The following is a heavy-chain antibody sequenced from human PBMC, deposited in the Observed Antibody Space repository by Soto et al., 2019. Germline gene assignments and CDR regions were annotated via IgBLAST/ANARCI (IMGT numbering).Heavy chain of an antibody. Sequence: SETLSLTCTVSGGSISSGGYYWSWIRQHPGKGLEWIGYIYYSGSTYYNPSLKSRVTISVDTSKNQFSLKLSSVTAADTAVYYCARVFPRGNYFDYWGQGXLVTVYS. CDR2: IYYSGST. V-gene: IGHV4-31*03. CDR3: ARVFPRGNYFDY. D-gene: IGHD2-15*01. J-gene: IGHJ4*02. CDR1: GGSISSGGYY.